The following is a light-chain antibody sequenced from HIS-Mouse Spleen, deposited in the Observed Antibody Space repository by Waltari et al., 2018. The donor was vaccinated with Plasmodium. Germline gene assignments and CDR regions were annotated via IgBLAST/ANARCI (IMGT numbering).Light chain of an antibody. Sequence: QSALPQPRSVSGSPGPPVTVPCTATSRNVGGFNSVSWYQHNPGKAPKLRIYDGSKRPSGVPDRFSGSKSGNTASLTISGLQAEDEADYYCCSYAGSYTYVFGTGTKVTVL. CDR3: CSYAGSYTYV. CDR1: SRNVGGFNS. CDR2: DGS. J-gene: IGLJ1*01. V-gene: IGLV2-11*01.